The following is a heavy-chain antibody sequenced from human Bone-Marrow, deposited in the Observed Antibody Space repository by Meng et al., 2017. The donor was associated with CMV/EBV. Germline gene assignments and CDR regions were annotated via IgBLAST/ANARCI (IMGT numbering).Heavy chain of an antibody. D-gene: IGHD6-6*01. CDR3: ARSGKHSSSYNWFDP. CDR2: INPKSGGT. Sequence: ASVKVSCKASGYTFIGYDLHWVRQAPGQGLEWMGWINPKSGGTNYAQKFQGRVTMTRDTSISTAYMELSRLRSDDTAVYYCARSGKHSSSYNWFDPWGQGTLVTVSS. J-gene: IGHJ5*02. V-gene: IGHV1-2*02. CDR1: GYTFIGYD.